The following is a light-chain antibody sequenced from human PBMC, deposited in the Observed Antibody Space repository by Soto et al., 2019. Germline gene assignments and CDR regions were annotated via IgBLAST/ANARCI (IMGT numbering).Light chain of an antibody. Sequence: EIVLTQSPGTLSLSPGERATLSCRASQSVISTYLAWYQQKPGQAPRLLIYGASSRATGIPDRFSGSGSGTDFTLTISRLEHEYFAVYYCQQYRDSLGTFGQGTKVEIK. J-gene: IGKJ1*01. CDR1: QSVISTY. CDR3: QQYRDSLGT. V-gene: IGKV3-20*01. CDR2: GAS.